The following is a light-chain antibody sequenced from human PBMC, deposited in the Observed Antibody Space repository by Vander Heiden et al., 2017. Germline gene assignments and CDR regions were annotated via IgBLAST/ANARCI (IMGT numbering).Light chain of an antibody. V-gene: IGKV1-39*01. Sequence: DIQMTQSPSSLSASVGDRVTINCRASQSISSYLNWYQQKPGKAPKLLIYAASSLQSGVPSRFSGSGSGTDFTLTISSLQPEDFATYYCLQSYNIPLTFGGGTKVEIK. CDR3: LQSYNIPLT. CDR1: QSISSY. J-gene: IGKJ4*01. CDR2: AAS.